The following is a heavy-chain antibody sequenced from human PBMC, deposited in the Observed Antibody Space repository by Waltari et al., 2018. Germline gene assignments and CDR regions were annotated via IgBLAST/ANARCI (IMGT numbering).Heavy chain of an antibody. D-gene: IGHD1-1*01. V-gene: IGHV3-7*01. J-gene: IGHJ4*02. CDR1: GFTFKTYC. Sequence: EVHLVQAGGGLIQPGGSLRLDCGFAGFTFKTYCRTWARQAPGKGREWVANINHDGRDKNYVDSVEGRVTSSRDNAQNSVYLQMNSLGAEDTAVYYCARDVPNGYFDYWGSGTLVTVSS. CDR2: INHDGRDK. CDR3: ARDVPNGYFDY.